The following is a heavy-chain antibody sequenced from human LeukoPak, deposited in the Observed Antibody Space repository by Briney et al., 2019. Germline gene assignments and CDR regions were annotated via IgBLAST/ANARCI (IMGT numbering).Heavy chain of an antibody. Sequence: GGSLRLSCAASGFTFSSYAMSWVRQAPGKGLEWVSAISGSGGSTYYADSVKGRFTISGDNSKNTLYLQMNSLRAEDTAVYYCAKGGDFWSGSDYWGQGTLVTVSS. CDR3: AKGGDFWSGSDY. CDR2: ISGSGGST. D-gene: IGHD3-3*01. J-gene: IGHJ4*02. V-gene: IGHV3-23*01. CDR1: GFTFSSYA.